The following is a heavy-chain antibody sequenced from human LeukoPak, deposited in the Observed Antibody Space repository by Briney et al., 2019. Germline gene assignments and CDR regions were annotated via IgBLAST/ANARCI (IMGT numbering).Heavy chain of an antibody. V-gene: IGHV5-51*01. CDR3: ASQSTYSYYDILTGYWDPYGMDV. CDR1: GYSFTSYW. Sequence: GESLKISCKGSGYSFTSYWIGWVRQMPGKGLEWMGIIYPGDSDTRYSPSFQGQVTISADKSISTAYLQWSSLKASDTAIYYCASQSTYSYYDILTGYWDPYGMDVWGQGTTVTVSS. CDR2: IYPGDSDT. D-gene: IGHD3-9*01. J-gene: IGHJ6*02.